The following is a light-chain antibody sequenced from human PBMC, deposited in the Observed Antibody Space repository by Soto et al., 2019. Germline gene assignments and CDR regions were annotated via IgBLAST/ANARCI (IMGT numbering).Light chain of an antibody. CDR3: QQRSNWPPEFT. Sequence: EIVLTQSPATLSLSLGERATLSCRASQSVSSHLTWYQQKPGQAPRLLIYDASNRATGIPDRFSGSGSGTDFTLTSSSLAPEDFAVYYCQQRSNWPPEFTFGPGTKVDIK. CDR2: DAS. CDR1: QSVSSH. V-gene: IGKV3-11*01. J-gene: IGKJ3*01.